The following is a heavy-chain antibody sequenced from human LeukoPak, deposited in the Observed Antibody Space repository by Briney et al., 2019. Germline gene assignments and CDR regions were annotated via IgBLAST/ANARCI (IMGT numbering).Heavy chain of an antibody. J-gene: IGHJ6*02. CDR3: ARAEDDYGDYGDLDV. CDR2: IYYSGST. CDR1: GGSVSSGSYY. D-gene: IGHD4-17*01. Sequence: SETLSLTCTVSGGSVSSGSYYWSWIRQPPGKGLEWIGYIYYSGSTNYNPSLKSRVTISVDTSKSQFSLKLSSVTAADTAVYYCARAEDDYGDYGDLDVWGQGTTVTVSS. V-gene: IGHV4-61*01.